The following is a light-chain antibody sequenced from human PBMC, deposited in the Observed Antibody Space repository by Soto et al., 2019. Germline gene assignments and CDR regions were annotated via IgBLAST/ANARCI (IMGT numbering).Light chain of an antibody. V-gene: IGKV3-20*01. CDR2: GAS. CDR1: QSVSGSY. Sequence: EIVLTQSPGTLSLSPGERATLSCRASQSVSGSYLAWYQQKPGQAPRLLIYGASSRATGIPDRFSGSGSGTDFTLTISRLEPEDFAVYYCRQYGSSLITFGQGTRLEIK. CDR3: RQYGSSLIT. J-gene: IGKJ5*01.